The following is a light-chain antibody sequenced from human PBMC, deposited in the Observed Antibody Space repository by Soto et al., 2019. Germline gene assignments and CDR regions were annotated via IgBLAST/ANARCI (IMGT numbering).Light chain of an antibody. V-gene: IGKV3-15*01. J-gene: IGKJ2*01. CDR1: QSVSRN. Sequence: EVVLTQSPATLSVSPGDRATLSCRASQSVSRNLAWYQQKPGQAPRLLIYGASTRATGVPARFSGSGSATEVTLSISSLHSEDVADDYCQQYGDWPPETFGQGTKMEI. CDR3: QQYGDWPPET. CDR2: GAS.